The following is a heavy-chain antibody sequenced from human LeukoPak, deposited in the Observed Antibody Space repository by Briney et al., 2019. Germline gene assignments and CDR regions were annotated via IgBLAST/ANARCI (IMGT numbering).Heavy chain of an antibody. Sequence: GGSLRLSCAASGFTFSDYYMSWIRQAPGKGLEWVSYISSSGSTIYYADSVKGRFTISRDNAKNSLYLQMNSLRAEDTAVYYCASTPPRSFDAFDIWGQGTMATVSS. J-gene: IGHJ3*02. CDR3: ASTPPRSFDAFDI. V-gene: IGHV3-11*01. D-gene: IGHD3-10*01. CDR2: ISSSGSTI. CDR1: GFTFSDYY.